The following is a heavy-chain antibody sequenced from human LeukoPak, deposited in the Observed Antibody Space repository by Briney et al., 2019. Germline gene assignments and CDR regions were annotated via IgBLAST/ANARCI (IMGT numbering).Heavy chain of an antibody. J-gene: IGHJ3*02. CDR3: ARASYYYDSSGYYLEFAAFDI. D-gene: IGHD3-22*01. V-gene: IGHV1-69*13. CDR1: GGTFSSYA. CDR2: IIPIFGKA. Sequence: GASVKVSCKASGGTFSSYAISWVRQAPGQGLEWMGGIIPIFGKANYAQKFQGRVTIPADESTSTAYMELSSLRSEDTAVYYCARASYYYDSSGYYLEFAAFDIWGQGTMVTVSS.